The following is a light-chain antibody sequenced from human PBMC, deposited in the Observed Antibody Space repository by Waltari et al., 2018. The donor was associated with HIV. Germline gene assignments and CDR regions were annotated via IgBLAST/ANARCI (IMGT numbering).Light chain of an antibody. CDR1: SSAVGGYNY. Sequence: QSALTQPPSASGSPGQSVTLSCTGTSSAVGGYNYVSWHQQPPGKAPNLMIYDVIKRPSGVPDRFSGSKSGNTASLTVSGLQPEDEADYYCSSHAGSKVVFGGGTRLTVL. J-gene: IGLJ2*01. V-gene: IGLV2-8*01. CDR2: DVI. CDR3: SSHAGSKVV.